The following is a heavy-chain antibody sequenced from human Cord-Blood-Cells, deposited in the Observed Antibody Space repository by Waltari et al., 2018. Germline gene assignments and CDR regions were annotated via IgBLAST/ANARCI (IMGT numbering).Heavy chain of an antibody. V-gene: IGHV3-23*01. CDR2: ISGSGGSK. CDR1: GFTFSSYA. J-gene: IGHJ6*02. Sequence: EVQLLESGGGLVQPGGSLRLSCAASGFTFSSYAMSWVRQAPGKGLEWVSAISGSGGSKYYAASVKGRFTISRDNSKNPLYLQMNSLRAEDTAVYYCAKRETGDYPLYYYYGMDVWGQGTTVTVSS. CDR3: AKRETGDYPLYYYYGMDV. D-gene: IGHD4-17*01.